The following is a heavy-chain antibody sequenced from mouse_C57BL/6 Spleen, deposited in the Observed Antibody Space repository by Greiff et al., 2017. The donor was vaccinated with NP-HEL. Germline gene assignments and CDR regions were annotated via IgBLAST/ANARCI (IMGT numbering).Heavy chain of an antibody. Sequence: EVQRVESVAELVRPGASVKLSCTASGFNIKNTYMHWVKQRPEQGLEWIGRIDPANGNTKYAPKFQGKATITADTSSNTAYLQLSSLTSEDTAIYYCAKTTVVGYYFDYWGQGTTLTVSS. CDR1: GFNIKNTY. D-gene: IGHD1-1*01. V-gene: IGHV14-3*01. CDR3: AKTTVVGYYFDY. J-gene: IGHJ2*01. CDR2: IDPANGNT.